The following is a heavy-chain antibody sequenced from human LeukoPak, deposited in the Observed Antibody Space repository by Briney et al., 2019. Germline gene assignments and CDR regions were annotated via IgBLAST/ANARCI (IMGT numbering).Heavy chain of an antibody. CDR2: ISWNSGSI. CDR3: AKDFDYDILTGYYDY. CDR1: GFTFDDYA. Sequence: GRSLRLSCAASGFTFDDYAMHWVRQAPGKGLEWVSGISWNSGSIGYADSVKGRFTISRDNAKNSLYLQMNSLRAEDTALYYCAKDFDYDILTGYYDYWGQGTLVTVSS. D-gene: IGHD3-9*01. J-gene: IGHJ4*02. V-gene: IGHV3-9*01.